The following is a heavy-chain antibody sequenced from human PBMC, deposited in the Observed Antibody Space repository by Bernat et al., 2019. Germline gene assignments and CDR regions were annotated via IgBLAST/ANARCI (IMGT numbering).Heavy chain of an antibody. V-gene: IGHV3-9*01. Sequence: EVQLVESGGGLVQPGRSLRLSCAASGFTFDDYAMQWVRQAPGKGLEWVSGISWNSGSIAYADSVKGRFTISRDNAKNSLYLQMNSLRAEDTAVYYCAKDRGPAAYSYYGMDVWGQGTTVTVSS. CDR3: AKDRGPAAYSYYGMDV. J-gene: IGHJ6*02. CDR1: GFTFDDYA. CDR2: ISWNSGSI.